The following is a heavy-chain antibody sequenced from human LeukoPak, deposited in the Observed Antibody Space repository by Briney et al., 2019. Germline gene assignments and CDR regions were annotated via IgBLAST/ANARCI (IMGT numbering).Heavy chain of an antibody. D-gene: IGHD3-9*01. V-gene: IGHV3-23*01. Sequence: GGSLRLSCAASGFTFSSYGMSWVRQAPGKGLEWVSAISGSGGSTYYADSVKGRFTISRDNSKNTLYLQMNSLRAEDTAVYYCAKDYVLRYFDWLSLPMDVWGKGTTVTISS. J-gene: IGHJ6*03. CDR3: AKDYVLRYFDWLSLPMDV. CDR1: GFTFSSYG. CDR2: ISGSGGST.